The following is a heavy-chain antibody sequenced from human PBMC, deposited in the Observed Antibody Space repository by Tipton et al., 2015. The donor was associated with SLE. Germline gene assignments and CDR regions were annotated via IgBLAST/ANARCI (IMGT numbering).Heavy chain of an antibody. CDR3: AKGGGGYQAFDI. CDR2: IYSGGSST. J-gene: IGHJ3*02. D-gene: IGHD3-22*01. V-gene: IGHV3-23*03. CDR1: GFTFSSYA. Sequence: SLRLSCAASGFTFSSYAMSWVRQAPGKGLEWASVIYSGGSSTYYADSVKGRFTISRDNSKNTLYLQMNSLRAEDTAVYYCAKGGGGYQAFDIWGQGTMVTVSS.